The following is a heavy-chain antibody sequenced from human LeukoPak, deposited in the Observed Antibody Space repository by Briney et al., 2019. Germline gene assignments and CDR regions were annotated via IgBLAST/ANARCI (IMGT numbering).Heavy chain of an antibody. J-gene: IGHJ6*02. V-gene: IGHV1-24*01. CDR1: GYTLTELS. CDR3: ARDGWQWLYYYYYGMDV. CDR2: FDPEDGET. Sequence: ASVKVSCKVSGYTLTELSMHWVRQAPGKGLEWMGGFDPEDGETIYAQKFQGRVTMTEDTSTDTAYMELSSLRAEDTAVYYCARDGWQWLYYYYYGMDVWGQGTTVTVSS. D-gene: IGHD6-19*01.